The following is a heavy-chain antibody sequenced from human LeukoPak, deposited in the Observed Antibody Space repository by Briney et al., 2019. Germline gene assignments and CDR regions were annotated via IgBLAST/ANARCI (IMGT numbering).Heavy chain of an antibody. J-gene: IGHJ4*02. Sequence: QPGGSLTLPWAASGFMFEDYAMHWARPAPGKGLEWVSGISWNSGSIGYADSVKGRFTISRDNAKNSLYLQMNSLRPEDTALYYCAKDTWASSWYYFDYWGQGALVTVSS. CDR1: GFMFEDYA. D-gene: IGHD6-13*01. CDR2: ISWNSGSI. V-gene: IGHV3-9*01. CDR3: AKDTWASSWYYFDY.